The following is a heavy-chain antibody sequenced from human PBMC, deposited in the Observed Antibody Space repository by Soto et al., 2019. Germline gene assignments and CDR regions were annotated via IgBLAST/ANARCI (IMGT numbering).Heavy chain of an antibody. CDR1: GYTFSNYN. D-gene: IGHD3-3*01. CDR3: ARILRGLTIFGVANPGYS. Sequence: QVQLVQSGDEVRKPGASVKVSCKASGYTFSNYNIHWVRQAPGRGLEWMGWINTGNGNTRYSQKVQGRVSITSDQSANTAYMELSSMQSEDTAVYYCARILRGLTIFGVANPGYSWGQGTLVTVSS. CDR2: INTGNGNT. V-gene: IGHV1-3*04. J-gene: IGHJ4*02.